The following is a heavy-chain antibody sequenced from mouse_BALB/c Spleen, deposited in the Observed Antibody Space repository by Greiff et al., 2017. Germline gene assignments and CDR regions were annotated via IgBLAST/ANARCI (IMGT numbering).Heavy chain of an antibody. D-gene: IGHD1-1*01. V-gene: IGHV5-6*01. J-gene: IGHJ4*01. CDR2: ISSGGSYT. CDR3: ARHGEITTDYHAMDY. Sequence: VQLKESGGDLVKPGGSLKLSCAASGFTFSSYGMSWVRQTPDKRLEWVATISSGGSYTYYPDSVKGRFTISRDNAKNTLYLQMSSLKSEDTAMYYCARHGEITTDYHAMDYWGQGTPVTVSA. CDR1: GFTFSSYG.